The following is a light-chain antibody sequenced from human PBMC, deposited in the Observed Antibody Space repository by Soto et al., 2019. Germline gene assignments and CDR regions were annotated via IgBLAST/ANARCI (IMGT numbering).Light chain of an antibody. CDR2: EGT. CDR1: SSDVGSYNL. CDR3: CSYAGYSTFV. J-gene: IGLJ2*01. Sequence: QSVLTQPASVSGSPGQSITISCTGTSSDVGSYNLVSWYQQHPGKAPKLMIYEGTKRPSGVSNRFSGSKSGNTASLTISGLHTEDEADYYCCSYAGYSTFVFGGGTKLTVL. V-gene: IGLV2-23*03.